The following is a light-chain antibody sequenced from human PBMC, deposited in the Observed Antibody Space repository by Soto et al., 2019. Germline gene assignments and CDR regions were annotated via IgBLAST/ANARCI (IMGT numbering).Light chain of an antibody. V-gene: IGLV2-14*03. CDR3: SSHTTYTTLV. J-gene: IGLJ2*01. CDR2: DVT. CDR1: SSDVGAYNF. Sequence: QAVVTQPASVSGSPGQSITISCTGTSSDVGAYNFVSWYQQHPGRAPKLLIYDVTARPSGVSNRFSGSKFANTASLTISGLQTEDEADYYCSSHTTYTTLVFGGGTKLTVL.